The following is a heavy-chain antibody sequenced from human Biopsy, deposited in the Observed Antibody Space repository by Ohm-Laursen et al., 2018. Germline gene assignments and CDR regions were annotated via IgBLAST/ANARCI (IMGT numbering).Heavy chain of an antibody. Sequence: GSLRLSCSASGFSFSDYHMRWIRQAPGRGLEWVSYISGGGTIYYGDSMKGRVTISRDNAKNSLYLQMHNLRAEDTAVYYCARDTRWSAYRMDVWGQGTTVTVSS. J-gene: IGHJ6*02. D-gene: IGHD4-23*01. CDR3: ARDTRWSAYRMDV. V-gene: IGHV3-11*01. CDR1: GFSFSDYH. CDR2: ISGGGTI.